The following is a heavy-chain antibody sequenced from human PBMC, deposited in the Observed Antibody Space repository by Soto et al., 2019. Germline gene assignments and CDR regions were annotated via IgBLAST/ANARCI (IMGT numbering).Heavy chain of an antibody. D-gene: IGHD2-15*01. CDR3: AKIYRSCTYANCYSRSPPDS. CDR2: VTNTGGIT. Sequence: EVQLLQSGGGLVQPGGSLRLSCVASGFTFTSYAMTWVRQLPGKGLEWVSSVTNTGGITHYANSVKGRFTISRDNSKNTLYPQINSLRAEDTAMYYCAKIYRSCTYANCYSRSPPDSWGHGTLVTVSA. J-gene: IGHJ5*01. V-gene: IGHV3-23*01. CDR1: GFTFTSYA.